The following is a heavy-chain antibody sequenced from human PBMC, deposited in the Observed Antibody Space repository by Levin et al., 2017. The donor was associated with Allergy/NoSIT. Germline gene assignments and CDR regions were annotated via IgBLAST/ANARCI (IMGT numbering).Heavy chain of an antibody. CDR1: GFTFSTYW. Sequence: QSGGSLRLSCAASGFTFSTYWMTWVRQTPGKGLEWVAHIKQDGSEKYYGDSVEGRFTISRDNAKNSLSLQMNSLRAEDTAVYYCARCQGGGGSCYSGLDWGQGALVTVSS. CDR2: IKQDGSEK. V-gene: IGHV3-7*01. D-gene: IGHD2-15*01. CDR3: ARCQGGGGSCYSGLD. J-gene: IGHJ4*02.